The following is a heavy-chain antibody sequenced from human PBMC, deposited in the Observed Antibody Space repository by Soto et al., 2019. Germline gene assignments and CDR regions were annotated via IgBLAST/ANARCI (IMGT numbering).Heavy chain of an antibody. CDR1: GFSGSSNY. V-gene: IGHV3-53*01. CDR2: YYSGGIT. J-gene: IGHJ5*02. D-gene: IGHD1-26*01. CDR3: ARHRHPRGTVGATSPLDP. Sequence: GFMRLSFAISGFSGSSNYLSWVRQAPGKGLEWVSVYYSGGITYYADSVQGRFTISRDKSNNTLYLQMRRVRAEDTAVYFCARHRHPRGTVGATSPLDPWGQGTQVTVSS.